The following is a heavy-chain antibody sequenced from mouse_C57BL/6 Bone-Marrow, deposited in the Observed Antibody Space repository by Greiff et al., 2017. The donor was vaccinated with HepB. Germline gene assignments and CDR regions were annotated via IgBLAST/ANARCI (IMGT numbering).Heavy chain of an antibody. D-gene: IGHD2-4*01. V-gene: IGHV1-39*01. CDR2: INPNYGTT. CDR1: GYSFTDYN. CDR3: ARNLPMITPHYYAMDY. J-gene: IGHJ4*01. Sequence: EVHLVESGPELVKPGASVKISCKASGYSFTDYNMNWVKQSNGKSLEWIGVINPNYGTTSYNQKFKGKATLTVDQSSSTAYMQLNSLTSEDSAVYYCARNLPMITPHYYAMDYWGQGTSVTVSS.